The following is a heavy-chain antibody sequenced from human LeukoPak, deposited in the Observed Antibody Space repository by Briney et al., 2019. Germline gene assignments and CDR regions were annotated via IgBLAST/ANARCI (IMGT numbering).Heavy chain of an antibody. CDR3: ASGYDFSSGSKRGFDN. CDR1: GFTFSSYE. D-gene: IGHD3-3*01. CDR2: ISTSGSTI. Sequence: GGSLRLSCAASGFTFSSYEMNWVRQAPGKGLEWVSYISTSGSTIYYADSVKGRFTISRDNAKSSLFLQMNSLRAEDTAVYYCASGYDFSSGSKRGFDNWGQGTRVTVSS. V-gene: IGHV3-48*03. J-gene: IGHJ4*02.